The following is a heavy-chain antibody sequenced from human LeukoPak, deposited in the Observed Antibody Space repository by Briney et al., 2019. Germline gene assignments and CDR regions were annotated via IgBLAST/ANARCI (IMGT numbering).Heavy chain of an antibody. CDR3: ARQSDSGSYPVDS. D-gene: IGHD1-26*01. J-gene: IGHJ4*02. CDR2: IYYSGST. Sequence: PSETLSLTCTVSGGSITSYYWSWIRQPPGKGLEWIGYIYYSGSTIYSPSLKSRVTISVDTSKNQFSLKLTSVTAADTAVYYCARQSDSGSYPVDSWGQGTLVTVSS. V-gene: IGHV4-59*08. CDR1: GGSITSYY.